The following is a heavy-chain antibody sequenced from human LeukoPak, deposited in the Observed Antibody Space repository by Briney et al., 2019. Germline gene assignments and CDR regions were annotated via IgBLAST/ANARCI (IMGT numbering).Heavy chain of an antibody. D-gene: IGHD2-2*01. CDR2: INPNSGGT. Sequence: ASVKVSCKASGYNFTGYYMHWVRQAPGQGVEWMGWINPNSGGTNYAQKFQGRVTMTRDTSISTAYMELSRLRSDDTAVYYCARGLGWFVVVPAAIFDYWGQGTLVTVSS. J-gene: IGHJ4*02. V-gene: IGHV1-2*02. CDR3: ARGLGWFVVVPAAIFDY. CDR1: GYNFTGYY.